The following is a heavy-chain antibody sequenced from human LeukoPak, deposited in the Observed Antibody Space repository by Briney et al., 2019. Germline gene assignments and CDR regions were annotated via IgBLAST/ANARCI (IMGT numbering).Heavy chain of an antibody. CDR1: GFTFSSYA. J-gene: IGHJ6*02. CDR2: ISYDGSNK. D-gene: IGHD6-25*01. CDR3: ARDRLSKASYYYYGMDV. Sequence: GGSLRLSCAASGFTFSSYAMHWVRQAPGKGLEWVAVISYDGSNKYYADSVKGRFTISRDNSKNTLYLQMNSLRAEGTAVYYCARDRLSKASYYYYGMDVWGQGTTVTVSS. V-gene: IGHV3-30*04.